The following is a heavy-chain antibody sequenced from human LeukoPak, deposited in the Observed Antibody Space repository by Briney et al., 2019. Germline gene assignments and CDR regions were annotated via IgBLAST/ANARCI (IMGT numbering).Heavy chain of an antibody. CDR3: ARFSASRSGYYAFDI. CDR2: IWYDGSNK. Sequence: GGSLRLSCAASGFTFSSYGMHWVRQAPGKGLEWVAVIWYDGSNKYYADSVKGRFTISRDNSKNTLFLQMNSLRAEDTAVYYCARFSASRSGYYAFDIWGQGTMVTVSS. D-gene: IGHD3-22*01. J-gene: IGHJ3*02. V-gene: IGHV3-33*01. CDR1: GFTFSSYG.